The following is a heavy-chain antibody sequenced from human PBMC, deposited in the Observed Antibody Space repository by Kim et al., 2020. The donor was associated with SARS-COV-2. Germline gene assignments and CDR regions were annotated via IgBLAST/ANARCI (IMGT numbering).Heavy chain of an antibody. CDR3: ARQRIERGIFYHGMDV. Sequence: GESLKISCKGSGYSFTSYWIGWVRQTPERGLEWMGIMYPGDFDIRYSPSFQGQVTISADKSISTAYLQWSSLKASDTATYYCARQRIERGIFYHGMDVWGQGTTVTVSS. CDR1: GYSFTSYW. CDR2: MYPGDFDI. V-gene: IGHV5-51*01. D-gene: IGHD7-27*01. J-gene: IGHJ6*02.